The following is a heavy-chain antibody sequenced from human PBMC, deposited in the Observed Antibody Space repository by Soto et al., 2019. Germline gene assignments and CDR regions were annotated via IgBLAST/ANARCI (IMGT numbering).Heavy chain of an antibody. V-gene: IGHV3-30-3*01. D-gene: IGHD1-26*01. CDR1: GFTFSSYA. J-gene: IGHJ5*02. Sequence: QVQLVESGGGVAQPGRSLRLSCAASGFTFSSYAMHWVRQAPGKGLEWVAVISYDGSNKYYADSVKGRFTISRDNSKNTLYLQMNSLRAEDTAVYYCARGEGGSYYAANWFDPWGQGTLVTVSS. CDR3: ARGEGGSYYAANWFDP. CDR2: ISYDGSNK.